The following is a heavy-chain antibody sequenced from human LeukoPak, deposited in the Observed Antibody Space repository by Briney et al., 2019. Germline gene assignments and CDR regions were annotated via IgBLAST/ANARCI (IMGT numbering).Heavy chain of an antibody. Sequence: GGTLRLSCPASGFTFSDYSMSWVRQAPGKGLEWCSSISSSSDYIYYADSVKGRFTISRDNARNSLYLRMNSLRAEDTAVYYCARSRSVSNYKGMDVWGQGTTVTVSS. V-gene: IGHV3-21*01. D-gene: IGHD5/OR15-5a*01. CDR1: GFTFSDYS. CDR2: ISSSSDYI. CDR3: ARSRSVSNYKGMDV. J-gene: IGHJ6*02.